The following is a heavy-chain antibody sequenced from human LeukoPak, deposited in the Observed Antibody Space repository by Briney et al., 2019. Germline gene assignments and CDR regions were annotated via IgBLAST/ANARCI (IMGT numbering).Heavy chain of an antibody. Sequence: SETLSRTCTVSGGSISSYYWSWIRQPPGKGLEWIGYIYYSGSTNYNPSLKSRVTISVDTSKNQFSLKLSSVTAADTAVYYCARDKDDGYFDYWGQGTLVTVSS. CDR3: ARDKDDGYFDY. D-gene: IGHD1-1*01. V-gene: IGHV4-59*01. J-gene: IGHJ4*02. CDR1: GGSISSYY. CDR2: IYYSGST.